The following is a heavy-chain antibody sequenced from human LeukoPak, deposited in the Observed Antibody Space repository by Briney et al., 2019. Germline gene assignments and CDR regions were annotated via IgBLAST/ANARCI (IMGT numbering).Heavy chain of an antibody. V-gene: IGHV1-18*01. J-gene: IGHJ2*01. CDR2: ISVYNGNT. D-gene: IGHD4-23*01. CDR1: GYTFSTYR. CDR3: ARDRYTVVSWYFDL. Sequence: GASVKVSCKASGYTFSTYRIIWVRQAPGQGLEWMGWISVYNGNTNYAQKLQGRVTMTTDTSTSTAYMELRSLRSDDTALYYCARDRYTVVSWYFDLWGRGTLVTVSS.